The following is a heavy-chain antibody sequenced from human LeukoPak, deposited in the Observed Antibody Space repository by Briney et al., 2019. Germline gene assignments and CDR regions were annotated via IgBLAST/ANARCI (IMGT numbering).Heavy chain of an antibody. Sequence: GGSLRLSCAASGFTFSDYAMSWVRQARGKGLEWVSDISGSGGRTHYADSVKGRLTISRDNSKNALYLQMNSLRAEDTAIYYCAKFPSYDSSGHDGFDVWGQGTRVTVSS. CDR3: AKFPSYDSSGHDGFDV. D-gene: IGHD3-22*01. V-gene: IGHV3-23*01. CDR1: GFTFSDYA. CDR2: ISGSGGRT. J-gene: IGHJ3*01.